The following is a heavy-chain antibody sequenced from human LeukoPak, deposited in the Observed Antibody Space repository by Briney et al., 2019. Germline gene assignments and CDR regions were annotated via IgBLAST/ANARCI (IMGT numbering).Heavy chain of an antibody. V-gene: IGHV1-69*05. CDR3: ASVFWSGYYLDY. D-gene: IGHD3-3*01. CDR2: IIPIFGTA. CDR1: GGTFSSYA. Sequence: ASVKVSCKASGGTFSSYAISWVRQAPGQGLEWMGGIIPIFGTANYAQKFQGRVTITMDESTSTAYMELSSLRSEDTAVYYCASVFWSGYYLDYWGQGTLVTVSS. J-gene: IGHJ4*02.